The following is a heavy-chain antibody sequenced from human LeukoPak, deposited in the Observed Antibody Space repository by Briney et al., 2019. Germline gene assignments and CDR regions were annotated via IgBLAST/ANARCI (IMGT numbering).Heavy chain of an antibody. CDR2: ISYDGSNK. Sequence: PGGSLRLSCAASGFTFSSYAMHWVRQAPGKGLEWVAVISYDGSNKYYADSVKGRFTISRDNSKNTLYLQMNSLRAEDTAVYYCAKVQWLVRTYFDYWGQGTLVTVSS. V-gene: IGHV3-30*04. CDR1: GFTFSSYA. D-gene: IGHD6-19*01. J-gene: IGHJ4*02. CDR3: AKVQWLVRTYFDY.